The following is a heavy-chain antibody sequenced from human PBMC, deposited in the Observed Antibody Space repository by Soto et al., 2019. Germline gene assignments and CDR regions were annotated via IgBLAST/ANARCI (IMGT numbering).Heavy chain of an antibody. Sequence: GGSLRLSCAASGFTFSSYAMSWVRQAPGKGLEWVSAISGSGGSTYYADSVKGRFTISRDNSKNTLYLQMNGLRAEDTAVYYCDGGGASGSYYGGVYWGQGTLVTVSS. J-gene: IGHJ4*02. CDR3: DGGGASGSYYGGVY. CDR2: ISGSGGST. CDR1: GFTFSSYA. D-gene: IGHD1-26*01. V-gene: IGHV3-23*01.